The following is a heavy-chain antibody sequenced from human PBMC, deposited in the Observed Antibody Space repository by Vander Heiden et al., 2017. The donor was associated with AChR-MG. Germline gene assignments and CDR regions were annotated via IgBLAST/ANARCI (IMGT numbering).Heavy chain of an antibody. V-gene: IGHV5-51*01. Sequence: VQLVPPGAEVKKPGESPKISCKGSGYSLTSYWIGWVRQMPGKGLDWMGIIYPADSDTRYSPSFQGQVTMSAAKSINTAYLQWSSLKASDTAMYYCARQASFGGSGQAFDIWGQGTMVAVSS. CDR1: GYSLTSYW. CDR3: ARQASFGGSGQAFDI. D-gene: IGHD3-16*01. J-gene: IGHJ3*02. CDR2: IYPADSDT.